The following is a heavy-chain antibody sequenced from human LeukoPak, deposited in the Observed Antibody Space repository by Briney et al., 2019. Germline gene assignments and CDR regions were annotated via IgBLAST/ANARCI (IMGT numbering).Heavy chain of an antibody. V-gene: IGHV3-7*01. CDR1: GFTFSSYW. D-gene: IGHD6-13*01. Sequence: LPGGSLRLSCAASGFTFSSYWMTWVRQAPGKGLEWVANIKPDGSVGYYVDSVRGRFIISRDNAGNSLYLQMNSLRVEDTAVYYCTQNLVAAAGDHWGQGTLVTVSS. CDR3: TQNLVAAAGDH. CDR2: IKPDGSVG. J-gene: IGHJ4*02.